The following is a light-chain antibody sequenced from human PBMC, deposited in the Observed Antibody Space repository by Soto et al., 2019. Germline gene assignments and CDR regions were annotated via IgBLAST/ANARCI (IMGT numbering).Light chain of an antibody. CDR2: AAS. J-gene: IGKJ1*01. V-gene: IGKV3-15*01. Sequence: EIVMTQSPATLSVSPGERATLSCRASQSVNSNLAWYQQKPGQAPRLLIYAASTRATGIPARFSGSGSGTEFTLTISSLQSEDFAVYYCQQYDNWPAGTFGQGTKVDIK. CDR1: QSVNSN. CDR3: QQYDNWPAGT.